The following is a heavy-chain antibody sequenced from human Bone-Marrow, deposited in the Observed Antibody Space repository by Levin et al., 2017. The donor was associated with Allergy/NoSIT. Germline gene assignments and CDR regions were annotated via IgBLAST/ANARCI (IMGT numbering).Heavy chain of an antibody. V-gene: IGHV1-69-2*01. J-gene: IGHJ5*01. CDR1: GYTFIDYY. Sequence: ASVKVSCKVSGYTFIDYYMYWVQQAPGKGLEWMGLLDPEDGETMYAERFQGRLTLTADTSLDIAYMELNSLTSEDTAVYYCATATASGFYNFFDSWGQGTRVTVSS. CDR2: LDPEDGET. D-gene: IGHD3-3*01. CDR3: ATATASGFYNFFDS.